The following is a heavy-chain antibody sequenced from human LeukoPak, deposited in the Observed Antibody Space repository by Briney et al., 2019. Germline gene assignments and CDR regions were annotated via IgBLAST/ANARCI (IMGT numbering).Heavy chain of an antibody. V-gene: IGHV4-34*01. D-gene: IGHD3-22*01. J-gene: IGHJ5*02. CDR3: ARVPVIVVVQNWFDP. Sequence: SETLSLTCAVYGGSFNDYYWTWIRQFPGKGLEWIGHINPSVTTDYNPSLKSRLTISADTSTMQFSLKLSSVTAADTAVYYCARVPVIVVVQNWFDPWGQGTLVTVSS. CDR2: INPSVTT. CDR1: GGSFNDYY.